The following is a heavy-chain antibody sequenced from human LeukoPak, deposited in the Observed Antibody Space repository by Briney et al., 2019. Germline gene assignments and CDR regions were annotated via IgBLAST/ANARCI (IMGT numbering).Heavy chain of an antibody. Sequence: ASVKVSCKASGGTFSSYAISWVRQAPGQGLEWMGWINPNSGNTGYAQKFQGRVTMTRNTSISTAYMELSSLRSEDTAVYYCASSSGWYLYYYYYYMDVWGKGTTVTISS. CDR2: INPNSGNT. CDR3: ASSSGWYLYYYYYYMDV. CDR1: GGTFSSYA. J-gene: IGHJ6*03. V-gene: IGHV1-8*02. D-gene: IGHD6-19*01.